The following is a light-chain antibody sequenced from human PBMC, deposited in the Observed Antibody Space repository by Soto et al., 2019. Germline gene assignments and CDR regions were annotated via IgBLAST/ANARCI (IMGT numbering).Light chain of an antibody. V-gene: IGKV1-9*01. CDR2: AAS. Sequence: DIQLPQSSSSRSASVGVRVTITCRDGRGISNFLAWYQQTPGNAPNLLIYAASTLQSGVPSRYSGSGSGTDFTLTISSLQPGDFAAFYCQQLESYPSTVGGGTKVDI. CDR3: QQLESYPST. CDR1: RGISNF. J-gene: IGKJ4*01.